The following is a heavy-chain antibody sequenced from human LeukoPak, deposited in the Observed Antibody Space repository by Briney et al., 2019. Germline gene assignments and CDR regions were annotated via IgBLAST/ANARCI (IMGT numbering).Heavy chain of an antibody. D-gene: IGHD6-19*01. Sequence: GGSLRLSCAASGLTFSSHWMHWVRQAPGKGPVWVSRFNSDGSSTSYADSVKGRFTISRDNAKNTLYLQMNSLRAEDTAVYYCVPEEKYSSGWYYFDYWGQGTLVTVSS. CDR3: VPEEKYSSGWYYFDY. CDR2: FNSDGSST. V-gene: IGHV3-74*01. J-gene: IGHJ4*02. CDR1: GLTFSSHW.